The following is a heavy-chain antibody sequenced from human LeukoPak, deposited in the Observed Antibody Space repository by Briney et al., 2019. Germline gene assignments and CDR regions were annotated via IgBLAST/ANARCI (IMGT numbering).Heavy chain of an antibody. CDR3: TKGGTEPYRDNAFDI. D-gene: IGHD4-11*01. V-gene: IGHV3-33*06. J-gene: IGHJ3*02. Sequence: GSLRLSCAASGFTFSNYAIHWVRQAPGKGLEWVAIIWHDGSNKYYADSVKGRFTISRDNSKNTQYLQMNSLRAEDTAMYYCTKGGTEPYRDNAFDIWGLGTMVTVSS. CDR2: IWHDGSNK. CDR1: GFTFSNYA.